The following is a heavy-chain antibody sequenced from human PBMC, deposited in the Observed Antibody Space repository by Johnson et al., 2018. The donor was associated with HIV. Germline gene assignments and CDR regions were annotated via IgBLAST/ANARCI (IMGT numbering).Heavy chain of an antibody. V-gene: IGHV3-7*01. Sequence: VQLVESGGGVVQRGGSLRLSCGASGFSFSRYWMTWVRQAPGTGLEWVANIKPAGSEKHYVDSVTGRFTISRDNAKNSLFLQMNSVRAEDTAVYYCTGGWYNLSAFDIWGQGTMVTVSS. J-gene: IGHJ3*02. CDR1: GFSFSRYW. CDR3: TGGWYNLSAFDI. CDR2: IKPAGSEK. D-gene: IGHD6-19*01.